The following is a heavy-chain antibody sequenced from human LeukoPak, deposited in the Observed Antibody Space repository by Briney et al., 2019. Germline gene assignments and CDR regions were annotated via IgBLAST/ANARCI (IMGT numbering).Heavy chain of an antibody. CDR1: GYTFTGYY. CDR2: INPNSGGT. V-gene: IGHV1-2*02. J-gene: IGHJ4*02. CDR3: AREAAAGRDPPDY. D-gene: IGHD6-13*01. Sequence: ASVKVSCKASGYTFTGYYMHWVRQAPGQGLEWMGWINPNSGGTNYAQKFQGGVTMTRDTSISTAYMELSRLRSDDTAVYYCAREAAAGRDPPDYWGQGTLVTVSS.